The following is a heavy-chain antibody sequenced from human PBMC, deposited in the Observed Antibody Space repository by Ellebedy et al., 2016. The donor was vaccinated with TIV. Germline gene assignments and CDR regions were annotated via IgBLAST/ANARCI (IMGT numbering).Heavy chain of an antibody. D-gene: IGHD1-26*01. J-gene: IGHJ4*02. Sequence: SVKGRFTISRDDAKDSLSLQMNSLRDEDTAVYYCAREPPGATSGFDYWGQGTLVTVSS. V-gene: IGHV3-48*02. CDR3: AREPPGATSGFDY.